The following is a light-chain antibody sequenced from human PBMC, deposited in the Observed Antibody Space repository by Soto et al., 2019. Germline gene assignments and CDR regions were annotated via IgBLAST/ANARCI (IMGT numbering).Light chain of an antibody. V-gene: IGKV3-15*01. Sequence: EIVMTHSPATLPVSPGERATLSCRASQSVSSNLAWYQQKPGQAPRFLIYGASTRATGIPARFSGSGSGTEFTLTISSLQSEDFAVYYCQQYGNWPLTFGGGTKVDIK. J-gene: IGKJ4*01. CDR1: QSVSSN. CDR2: GAS. CDR3: QQYGNWPLT.